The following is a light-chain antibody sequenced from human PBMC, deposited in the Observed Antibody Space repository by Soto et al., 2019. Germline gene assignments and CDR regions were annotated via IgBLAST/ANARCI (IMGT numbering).Light chain of an antibody. J-gene: IGLJ1*01. CDR2: DVS. CDR1: SSDVGGYNY. CDR3: STETTSNSRQIV. Sequence: QSVLTQPASVSGSPGQSITISCTGTSSDVGGYNYVSWYQHHPGKAPKLILYDVSHRPSGVSTRFSGAQSGNTASLTISGRQREDEADEYCSTETTSNSRQIVFGTGTKLTVL. V-gene: IGLV2-14*03.